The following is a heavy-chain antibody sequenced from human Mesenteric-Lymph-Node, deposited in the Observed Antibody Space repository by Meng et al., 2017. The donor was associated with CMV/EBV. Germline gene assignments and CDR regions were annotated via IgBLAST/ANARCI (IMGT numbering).Heavy chain of an antibody. V-gene: IGHV2-70D*14. CDR2: IDWDDDK. J-gene: IGHJ6*02. Sequence: SGPTLVKPTQTLTLTCTFSGFSLSTSGMRVSWIRQPPGKALEWLARIDWDDDKFYSTSLKTRLTISKDTSKNQVVLTMTNMDPVDTATYYCAREAYSSSWLFGMDVWGQGTTVTVSS. CDR3: AREAYSSSWLFGMDV. CDR1: GFSLSTSGMR. D-gene: IGHD6-13*01.